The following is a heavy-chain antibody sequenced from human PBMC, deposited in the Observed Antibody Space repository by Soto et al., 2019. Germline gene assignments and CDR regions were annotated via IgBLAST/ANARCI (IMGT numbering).Heavy chain of an antibody. V-gene: IGHV4-31*03. CDR1: GGSISSGGYY. J-gene: IGHJ5*02. CDR2: IYYSGST. Sequence: PSETLSLTCTVSGGSISSGGYYWSWIRQHPGKGLEWIGYIYYSGSTYYNPSLKSRVTISVDTSKNQFSLKLSSVTAADTAMYYCAREKRGGNYYDSSGYSPWFDPWGQGTLVTVSS. D-gene: IGHD3-22*01. CDR3: AREKRGGNYYDSSGYSPWFDP.